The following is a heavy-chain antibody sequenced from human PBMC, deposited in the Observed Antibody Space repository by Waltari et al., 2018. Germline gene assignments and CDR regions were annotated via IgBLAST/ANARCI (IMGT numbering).Heavy chain of an antibody. J-gene: IGHJ4*02. Sequence: QVQLVESGGGVVQPGRSLRLSCAASGFTFSSYGMHWVRPAPGKGLEWVAVIWYDGSNKYYADSVKGRFTISRDNSKNTLYLQMNSLRAEDTAVYYCAKDFMVRGVLGLDYWGQGTLVTVSS. CDR1: GFTFSSYG. D-gene: IGHD3-10*01. CDR3: AKDFMVRGVLGLDY. CDR2: IWYDGSNK. V-gene: IGHV3-33*06.